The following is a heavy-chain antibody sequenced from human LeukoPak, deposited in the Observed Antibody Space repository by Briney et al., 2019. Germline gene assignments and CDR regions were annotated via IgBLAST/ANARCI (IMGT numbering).Heavy chain of an antibody. CDR2: ISWNSGSI. Sequence: GGSLRLSCAASGFTFDDYAMHWVRQAPGKGLEWVSGISWNSGSIGYADSVKGRFTISRDNAKNSLYLQMNSLRAEDTALCYCAKGFGIAAAGTVGYWGQGTLVTVSS. V-gene: IGHV3-9*01. D-gene: IGHD6-13*01. J-gene: IGHJ4*02. CDR1: GFTFDDYA. CDR3: AKGFGIAAAGTVGY.